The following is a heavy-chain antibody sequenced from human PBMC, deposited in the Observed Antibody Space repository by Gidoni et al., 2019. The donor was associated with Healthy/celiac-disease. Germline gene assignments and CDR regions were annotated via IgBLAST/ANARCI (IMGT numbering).Heavy chain of an antibody. CDR3: ASQTGAAAGFYYYYMDV. V-gene: IGHV4-30-4*01. Sequence: QVQLQESGPGLVKPSQTLSLTCTVPGGSISSGAHYWSWIRQPPGKGLEWIGYIYYSGSTYYNPSLKSRVTISVDTSKNQFSLKLTSVTAADTAVYYCASQTGAAAGFYYYYMDVWGTGTTVTVSS. CDR1: GGSISSGAHY. J-gene: IGHJ6*03. D-gene: IGHD6-13*01. CDR2: IYYSGST.